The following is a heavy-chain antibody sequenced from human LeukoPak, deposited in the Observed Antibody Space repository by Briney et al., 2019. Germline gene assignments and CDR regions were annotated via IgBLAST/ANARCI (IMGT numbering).Heavy chain of an antibody. Sequence: GESLRLSXAASGFSFSTYTMNWARKTPGKGLEWLSSISGSGSYIYYSDSVKGRFTISRDNAKNSLSLQMNSLRAEDTAIYYCASHFWNYYRIDYWGQGILVTVSS. CDR3: ASHFWNYYRIDY. D-gene: IGHD3-3*02. V-gene: IGHV3-21*01. CDR1: GFSFSTYT. CDR2: ISGSGSYI. J-gene: IGHJ4*02.